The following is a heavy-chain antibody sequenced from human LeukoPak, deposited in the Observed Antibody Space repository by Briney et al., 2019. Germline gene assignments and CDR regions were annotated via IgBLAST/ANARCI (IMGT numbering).Heavy chain of an antibody. CDR3: ARSKLPHNWNFYFDY. D-gene: IGHD1-7*01. CDR1: GFTFSSYW. V-gene: IGHV3-74*01. CDR2: INSDGSST. J-gene: IGHJ4*02. Sequence: PGGSLRLSCAASGFTFSSYWMHWVRQAPGKGLVWVSRINSDGSSTSYADSVKGRFTISRDNAKNTLYLQMNSLRAEDTALYYCARSKLPHNWNFYFDYWGQGTLVTVSS.